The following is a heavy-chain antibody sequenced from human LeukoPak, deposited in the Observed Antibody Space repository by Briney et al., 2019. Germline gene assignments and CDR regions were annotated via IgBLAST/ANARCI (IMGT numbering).Heavy chain of an antibody. CDR3: AKDPLYSSSWYAYNWFDP. Sequence: PGGSLRLSCAASGFTFSSYAMSWVRQAPGKGLEWVSAISGSGGSTYYADSVKGRFTISRDNSKNTLYLQMNSLRAKDTAVYYCAKDPLYSSSWYAYNWFDPWGQGTLVTVSS. J-gene: IGHJ5*02. CDR2: ISGSGGST. D-gene: IGHD6-13*01. V-gene: IGHV3-23*01. CDR1: GFTFSSYA.